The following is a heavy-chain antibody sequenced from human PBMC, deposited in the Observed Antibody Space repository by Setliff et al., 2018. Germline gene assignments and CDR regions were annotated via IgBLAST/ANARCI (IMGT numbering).Heavy chain of an antibody. CDR2: ISTDGSSI. CDR1: GFTFSTYW. Sequence: GGSLRLSCVASGFTFSTYWMHWVRQAPGQGLVWVARISTDGSSITYADSVKGRFTISRDNARNTLYLQMNSLTAEDTAVYYCARVGSKPQLGWFDPWGQGTLVTVSS. CDR3: ARVGSKPQLGWFDP. V-gene: IGHV3-74*03. D-gene: IGHD1-26*01. J-gene: IGHJ5*02.